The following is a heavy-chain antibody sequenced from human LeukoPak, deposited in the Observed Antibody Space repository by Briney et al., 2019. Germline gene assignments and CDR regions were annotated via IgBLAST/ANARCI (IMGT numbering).Heavy chain of an antibody. CDR3: ARDPLDCSGGSCSDY. CDR2: IIPIFGTA. CDR1: GGIFSSYA. D-gene: IGHD2-15*01. V-gene: IGHV1-69*05. Sequence: GASVKVSCKASGGIFSSYAISWVRQAPGQGLEWMGRIIPIFGTANYAQKFQGRVTITTDESTSTAYLELTSLRSEDTAVYYCARDPLDCSGGSCSDYWGQGTLVTVSS. J-gene: IGHJ4*02.